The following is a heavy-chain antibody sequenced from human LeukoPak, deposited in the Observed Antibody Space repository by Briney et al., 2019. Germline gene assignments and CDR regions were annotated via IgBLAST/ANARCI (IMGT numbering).Heavy chain of an antibody. CDR1: GGSISSNNW. Sequence: PSETLSLTCAVSGGSISSNNWWGWVRQPPGKGLEWIGEIYHSGSTYYNPSLKSRVTISVDTSKNQFSLKLSSVTAADTAVYYCASSVSGSYLYDGFHFDYWGQGTLVTVSS. CDR2: IYHSGST. V-gene: IGHV4-4*02. D-gene: IGHD1-26*01. CDR3: ASSVSGSYLYDGFHFDY. J-gene: IGHJ4*02.